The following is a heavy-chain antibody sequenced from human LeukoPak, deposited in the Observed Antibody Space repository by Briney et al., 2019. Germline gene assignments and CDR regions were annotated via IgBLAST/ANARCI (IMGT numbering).Heavy chain of an antibody. J-gene: IGHJ4*02. Sequence: QSGGSLRLSCAASGFTFSSYSMNWVRQAPGKGLEWVSYISSSSSTIYYADSVKGRFTISRDNAKNSLYLQMNSLRAEDTAVYYCARSGYRARWGQGTLVTVSS. D-gene: IGHD3-22*01. V-gene: IGHV3-48*04. CDR1: GFTFSSYS. CDR2: ISSSSSTI. CDR3: ARSGYRAR.